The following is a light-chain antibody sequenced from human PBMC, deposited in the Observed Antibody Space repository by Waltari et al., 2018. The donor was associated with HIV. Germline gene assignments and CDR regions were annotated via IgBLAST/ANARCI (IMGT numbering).Light chain of an antibody. Sequence: LAVSLGERATINCKSSQSVLYSSNNKNYLAWYQQKPGQPPKLLIYWASTRESGVPDRFSGSGSGTDFTLTISSLQTEDVAVYYCQQYYSNSYTFGQGTKLEIK. CDR2: WAS. CDR3: QQYYSNSYT. CDR1: QSVLYSSNNKNY. V-gene: IGKV4-1*01. J-gene: IGKJ2*01.